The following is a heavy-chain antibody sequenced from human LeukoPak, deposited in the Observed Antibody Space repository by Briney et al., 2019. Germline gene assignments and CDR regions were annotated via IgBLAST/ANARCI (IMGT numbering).Heavy chain of an antibody. Sequence: VASVKVSCKSSGYTFTSYGISWVRQAPGQGLEWMGWISAYNGNTNYAHKLQGRLTITTDTSTSTAYMELRSLRSDDTAVYYCARDRYSSGWPQCWYWGQGTLVTVSS. CDR3: ARDRYSSGWPQCWY. CDR1: GYTFTSYG. V-gene: IGHV1-18*01. CDR2: ISAYNGNT. J-gene: IGHJ4*02. D-gene: IGHD6-19*01.